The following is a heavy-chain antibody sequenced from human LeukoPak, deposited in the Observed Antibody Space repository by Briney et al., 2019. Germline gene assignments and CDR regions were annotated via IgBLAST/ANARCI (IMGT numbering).Heavy chain of an antibody. CDR1: GGSFSGYY. J-gene: IGHJ3*02. Sequence: SETLSLTCDVYGGSFSGYYWNWIRQPPGKGLDWIGEINHSGNTNYNPSLKSRVTISVDTSKNQFSLKLTSLTAADTAVYYCARRHIVVVTAIRHAFDIWGQGTMVTVSS. CDR3: ARRHIVVVTAIRHAFDI. CDR2: INHSGNT. D-gene: IGHD2-21*02. V-gene: IGHV4-34*01.